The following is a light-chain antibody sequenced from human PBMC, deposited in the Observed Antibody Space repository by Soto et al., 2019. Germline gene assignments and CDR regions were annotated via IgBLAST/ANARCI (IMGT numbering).Light chain of an antibody. Sequence: DVVMTQSPLSLPVTLGQPASISCRSSQSLIHSDGSTYLSWFQQRPGRSPRRLIYEVSDRDSGVXGXXSGSGSGTDFTLKISRVEAEDVGVYYCMPGTHWPWTFGQGTEVEIK. CDR2: EVS. CDR1: QSLIHSDGSTY. V-gene: IGKV2-30*02. J-gene: IGKJ1*01. CDR3: MPGTHWPWT.